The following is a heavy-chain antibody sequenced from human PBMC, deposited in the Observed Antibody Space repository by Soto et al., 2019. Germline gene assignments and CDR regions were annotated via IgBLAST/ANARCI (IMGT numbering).Heavy chain of an antibody. CDR2: ISGSGGST. CDR1: GFTFSSYV. J-gene: IGHJ6*02. Sequence: EVQLLESGGGLVQPGGSLRLSCAASGFTFSSYVMNWVRQPPGKGLEWVSGISGSGGSTYYADSVKGRFTISRDNSKNTLYLQMNVLRAEDTAVYYCAKGPRAPPPHDYGMDVWGQGTTVTVSS. CDR3: AKGPRAPPPHDYGMDV. V-gene: IGHV3-23*01.